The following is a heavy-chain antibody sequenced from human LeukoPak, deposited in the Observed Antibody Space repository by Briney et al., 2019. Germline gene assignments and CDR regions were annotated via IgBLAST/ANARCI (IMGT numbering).Heavy chain of an antibody. CDR1: GFTFSSYG. J-gene: IGHJ4*02. Sequence: PGRSLRLSCAASGFTFSSYGMHWVRQAPGKGLEWVAVISYDGSNKYYADSVKGRFTISRDNSKNTLYLQMNSLRAEDTAVYYCAKAQCSSTSCYIDYWGQGTLVTVSS. V-gene: IGHV3-30*18. D-gene: IGHD2-2*02. CDR2: ISYDGSNK. CDR3: AKAQCSSTSCYIDY.